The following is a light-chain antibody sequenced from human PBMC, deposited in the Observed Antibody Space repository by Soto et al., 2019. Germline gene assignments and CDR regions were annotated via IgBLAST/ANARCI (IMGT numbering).Light chain of an antibody. Sequence: EIVLTQSPGTLSLSPGERATLSCRASQSVSSSYLAWYQQKTGQAPRLLIYGASSSATGIPDRFSGSGSGTDFTLTISRLEPEDFAMYYCQQYGSSPRFTFGGGTKVEIK. CDR3: QQYGSSPRFT. CDR1: QSVSSSY. J-gene: IGKJ4*01. V-gene: IGKV3-20*01. CDR2: GAS.